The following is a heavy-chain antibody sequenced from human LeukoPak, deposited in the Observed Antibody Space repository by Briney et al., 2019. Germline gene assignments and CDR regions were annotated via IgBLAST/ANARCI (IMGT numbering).Heavy chain of an antibody. Sequence: ASVKVSCXASGYTFTGYYMHWVRLAPGQGLEWMGWINPNSGGTNYAQKFQGRVTMTRDTSISTAYMELSRLRSDDTAVYYCARSVAIVVEPAAIDFDYWGQGTLVTVSS. CDR3: ARSVAIVVEPAAIDFDY. D-gene: IGHD2-2*02. CDR2: INPNSGGT. J-gene: IGHJ4*02. CDR1: GYTFTGYY. V-gene: IGHV1-2*02.